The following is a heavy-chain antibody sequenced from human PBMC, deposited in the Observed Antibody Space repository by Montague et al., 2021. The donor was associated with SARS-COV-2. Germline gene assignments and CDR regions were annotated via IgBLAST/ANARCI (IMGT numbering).Heavy chain of an antibody. CDR2: VPDIESS. V-gene: IGHV4-59*01. Sequence: SETLSFTCTVSGGSISRYFWNWIRQTPGKGLEWMGYVPDIESSIYNPSLQSRITILLDTPKNQFSLRLNAVTAADTAVYYCARVTLGGRDGRTRQYEGLDSWGQGILVTVSS. D-gene: IGHD3-16*01. J-gene: IGHJ4*02. CDR3: ARVTLGGRDGRTRQYEGLDS. CDR1: GGSISRYF.